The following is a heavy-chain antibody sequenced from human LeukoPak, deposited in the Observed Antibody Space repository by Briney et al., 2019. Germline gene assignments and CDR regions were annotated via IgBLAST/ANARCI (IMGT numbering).Heavy chain of an antibody. Sequence: GGSLRLSCAASGFTFSTYGVTWVRQAPGKGLEWVSSISGGGIMTYYADSVKGRFTISRDNSKNTLYLQMNSLRAEDTAVYYCAKVETTGYSSGWYRSYYFDYWGQGTLVTVSS. CDR3: AKVETTGYSSGWYRSYYFDY. CDR1: GFTFSTYG. V-gene: IGHV3-23*01. D-gene: IGHD6-19*01. J-gene: IGHJ4*02. CDR2: ISGGGIMT.